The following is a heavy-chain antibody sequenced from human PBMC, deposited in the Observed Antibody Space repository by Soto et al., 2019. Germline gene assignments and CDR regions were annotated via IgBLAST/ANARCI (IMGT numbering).Heavy chain of an antibody. D-gene: IGHD2-15*01. J-gene: IGHJ5*02. CDR1: GFTFSSYG. CDR3: AKDLDRYCSGGSCYPGWFDP. V-gene: IGHV3-30*18. CDR2: ISYDGSNK. Sequence: QVQLVESGGGVVQPGRSLRLSCAASGFTFSSYGMHWVRQAPGKGLGWVAVISYDGSNKYYADSVKGRFTISRDNSKNTLYLQMNSLRAEDTAVYYCAKDLDRYCSGGSCYPGWFDPWGQGTLVTVSS.